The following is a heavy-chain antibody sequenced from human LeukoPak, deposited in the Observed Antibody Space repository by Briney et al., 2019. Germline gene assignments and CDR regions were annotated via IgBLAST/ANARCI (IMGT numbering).Heavy chain of an antibody. CDR2: ISWNSGSI. CDR3: AKDRGPIAVADFDY. V-gene: IGHV3-9*01. Sequence: GGSLRLSCAASGFTFDDYAMHWVRQAPGKGLEWVSGISWNSGSIGYADSVKGRFTISRDNAKNSLYLQMNSLRAEDTALYYCAKDRGPIAVADFDYWGQGTLVTVSS. J-gene: IGHJ4*02. CDR1: GFTFDDYA. D-gene: IGHD6-19*01.